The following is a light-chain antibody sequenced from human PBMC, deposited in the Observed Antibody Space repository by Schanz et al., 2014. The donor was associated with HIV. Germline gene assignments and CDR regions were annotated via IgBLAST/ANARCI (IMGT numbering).Light chain of an antibody. J-gene: IGKJ2*01. CDR1: QIISTS. V-gene: IGKV3D-15*01. CDR2: GAS. Sequence: VLTQSPATLSVYPGERVTLSCRTTQIISTSLAWYQQRPGQPPRLLLYGASSRATGIPDRFSGSGSGTDFTLTISGLEPEDFAIYYCLQYDDWPGTFGQGTKLEIK. CDR3: LQYDDWPGT.